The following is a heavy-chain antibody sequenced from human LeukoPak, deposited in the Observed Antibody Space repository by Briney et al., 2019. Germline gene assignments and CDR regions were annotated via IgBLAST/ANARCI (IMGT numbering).Heavy chain of an antibody. CDR3: ARDGITCTRDY. D-gene: IGHD1-7*01. CDR1: GFALSSSG. J-gene: IGHJ4*02. CDR2: IDEHGFKT. V-gene: IGHV3-7*01. Sequence: GGSLRLSCAASGFALSSSGMHWVRQAPGKGLEWVASIDEHGFKTYYAASVTGRFTISKDTAKNSLDLQMNSLRAEDTAVYYCARDGITCTRDYWGQGALVTVSS.